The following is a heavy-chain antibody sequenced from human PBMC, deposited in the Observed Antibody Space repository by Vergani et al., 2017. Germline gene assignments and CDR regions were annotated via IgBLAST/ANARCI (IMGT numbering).Heavy chain of an antibody. D-gene: IGHD3-22*01. CDR1: GFTFSSYS. J-gene: IGHJ6*03. CDR3: ARVYYDSSGPYYYYYYMDV. Sequence: EVQLVESGGGLVQPGGSLRLSCAASGFTFSSYSMNWVRQAPGKGLEWVSYISSSSSTIYYADSVKGRFTISSDNAKNSLYLQMNSLRDEDTAVYYCARVYYDSSGPYYYYYYMDVWGKGTTVTVSS. V-gene: IGHV3-48*02. CDR2: ISSSSSTI.